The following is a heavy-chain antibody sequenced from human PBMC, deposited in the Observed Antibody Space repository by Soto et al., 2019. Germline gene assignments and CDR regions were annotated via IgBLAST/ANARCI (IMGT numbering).Heavy chain of an antibody. CDR1: GFTFSSYA. V-gene: IGHV3-30-3*01. Sequence: QVQLVESGGGVVQPGRSLRLSCAASGFTFSSYAMHWVRQAPGKGLEWVAVISYDGSNKYYADSVKGRFTISRDNSKNTLYLQINSLRAEDTAVYYCPSVDTAMVVDDWGQGTLVTVSS. D-gene: IGHD5-18*01. J-gene: IGHJ4*02. CDR2: ISYDGSNK. CDR3: PSVDTAMVVDD.